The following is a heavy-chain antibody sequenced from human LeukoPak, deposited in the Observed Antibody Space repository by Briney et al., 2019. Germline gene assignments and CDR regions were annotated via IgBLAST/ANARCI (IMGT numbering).Heavy chain of an antibody. CDR3: ARDQGSGDYYYYGMDV. CDR1: GYTFTSYY. V-gene: IGHV1-46*01. D-gene: IGHD2-15*01. J-gene: IGHJ6*02. CDR2: INPSGGST. Sequence: ASVKVSCRASGYTFTSYYMHWVRQAPGQGLGWMGIINPSGGSTSYAQKFQGRVTMTRDTSTSTVYMELSSLRSEDTAVYYCARDQGSGDYYYYGMDVWGQGTTVTVSS.